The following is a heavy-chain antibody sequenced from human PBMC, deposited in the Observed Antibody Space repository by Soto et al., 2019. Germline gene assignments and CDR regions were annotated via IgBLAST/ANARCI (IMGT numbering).Heavy chain of an antibody. CDR3: ARGNHRWLQLWYFDL. D-gene: IGHD5-12*01. V-gene: IGHV1-69*12. CDR2: IIPIFGTE. Sequence: QVQLVQSGAEVKKPGSSVTVSCKASGGTFSSYTISWVRQAPGQGLEWRGGIIPIFGTENYAQKFQGRVTITAEESTSTAYMELSSLRSEDTAVYYCARGNHRWLQLWYFDLWGRGTLVTVSS. CDR1: GGTFSSYT. J-gene: IGHJ2*01.